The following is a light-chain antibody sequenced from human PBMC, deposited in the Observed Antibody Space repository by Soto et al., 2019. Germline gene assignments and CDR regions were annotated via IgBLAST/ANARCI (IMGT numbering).Light chain of an antibody. CDR2: DAS. CDR3: QQRSNWPL. Sequence: EIVLTQSPATLSLSPGERATLSCRASQSVSSYLAWYQQKPGQAPRLLIYDASNRATGIPARFSGSGSGTDFTLTISRLEPEDCAVYYCQQRSNWPLFGGGTKVEIK. V-gene: IGKV3-11*01. CDR1: QSVSSY. J-gene: IGKJ4*01.